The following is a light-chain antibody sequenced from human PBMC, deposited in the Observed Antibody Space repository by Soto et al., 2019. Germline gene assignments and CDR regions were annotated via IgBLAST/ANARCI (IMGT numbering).Light chain of an antibody. CDR3: QQYGSYSLYT. J-gene: IGKJ2*01. V-gene: IGKV1-5*01. CDR2: DAS. CDR1: QSISSW. Sequence: DIQMTQSPSTLSASVGDRVTITCRASQSISSWLAWYQQKPGKAPKLLIYDASSLESGVPSRFSGSGSGTEFTLPVSSLQPDDFATYYCQQYGSYSLYTFGQGTKMEIK.